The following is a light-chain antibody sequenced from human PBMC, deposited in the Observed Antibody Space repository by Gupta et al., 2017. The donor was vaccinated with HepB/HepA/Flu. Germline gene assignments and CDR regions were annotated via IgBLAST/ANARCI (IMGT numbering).Light chain of an antibody. CDR2: AAS. J-gene: IGKJ4*01. CDR1: QSVGGN. CDR3: QQYDSWSPLT. Sequence: EIVMTQSPGTLSVSPGERATLSCRASQSVGGNLAWYQQKPGQAPRLLIFAASARATGVPARFSGSGSETEFTLTISSLQSEDFAVYYCQQYDSWSPLTFGGGTKVEIK. V-gene: IGKV3-15*01.